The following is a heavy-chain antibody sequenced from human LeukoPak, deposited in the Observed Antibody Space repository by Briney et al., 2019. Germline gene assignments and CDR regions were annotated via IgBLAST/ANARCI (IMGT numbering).Heavy chain of an antibody. D-gene: IGHD3-3*01. J-gene: IGHJ4*02. Sequence: SVKVSCKASGGTFSSYAISWVRQAPGQGLEWMGRIIPILGIANYAQKFQGRVTITADKSTSTAYMELRSLRSDDTAVYYCARVLYDFWSGYYDYFDYWGQGTLVTVSS. CDR3: ARVLYDFWSGYYDYFDY. V-gene: IGHV1-69*04. CDR1: GGTFSSYA. CDR2: IIPILGIA.